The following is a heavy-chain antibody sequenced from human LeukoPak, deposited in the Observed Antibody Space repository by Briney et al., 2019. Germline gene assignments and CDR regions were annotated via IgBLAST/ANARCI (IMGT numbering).Heavy chain of an antibody. Sequence: ASVKVSCKASGYTFTGYYMHWVRQAPGQGLEWMGWINPNSGGTNYAQKLQGRVTMTTDTSTSTAYMELRSLRSDDTAVYYCAREDSELGAFDYWGQGTLVTVSS. CDR2: INPNSGGT. J-gene: IGHJ4*02. CDR3: AREDSELGAFDY. CDR1: GYTFTGYY. V-gene: IGHV1-2*02. D-gene: IGHD1-26*01.